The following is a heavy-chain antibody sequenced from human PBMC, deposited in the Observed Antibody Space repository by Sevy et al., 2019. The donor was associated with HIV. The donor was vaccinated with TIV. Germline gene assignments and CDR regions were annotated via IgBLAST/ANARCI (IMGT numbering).Heavy chain of an antibody. CDR1: GYTFTSYY. D-gene: IGHD3-10*01. CDR3: AREGSVTMVRGGVRSREDRYHYYGMDV. CDR2: INPSGGST. V-gene: IGHV1-46*01. Sequence: ASVKVSCKASGYTFTSYYIHWVRQAPGQGLEWMGIINPSGGSTTFAQKFQGRVTMTRDTSKSTVYIELSSLRSEDTAVYYCAREGSVTMVRGGVRSREDRYHYYGMDVWGQGTTVTVSS. J-gene: IGHJ6*02.